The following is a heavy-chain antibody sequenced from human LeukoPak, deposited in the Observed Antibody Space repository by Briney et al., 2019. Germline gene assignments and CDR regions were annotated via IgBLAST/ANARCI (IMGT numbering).Heavy chain of an antibody. Sequence: SETLSLTCTVSGGSISSYYWSWIRQPPGKGLEWIGYIYYSGSTNYNPSLKSRVTISVDTSKNQFSLKLSSVTAADTAVYYCARAGAKYYYDSSGYITWSWDYWGQGTLVTVSS. CDR3: ARAGAKYYYDSSGYITWSWDY. CDR1: GGSISSYY. J-gene: IGHJ4*02. CDR2: IYYSGST. V-gene: IGHV4-59*01. D-gene: IGHD3-22*01.